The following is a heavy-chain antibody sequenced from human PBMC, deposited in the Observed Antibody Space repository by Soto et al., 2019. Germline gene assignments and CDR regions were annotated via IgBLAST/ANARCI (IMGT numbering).Heavy chain of an antibody. J-gene: IGHJ6*02. D-gene: IGHD3-3*02. CDR3: ETNISPSYGMDV. CDR1: GYTLTELS. Sequence: ASVKVSCKVSGYTLTELSMHWVRQAPGKGLEWMGGFDPEDGETIYAQKFQGRVTMTEDTSTDTAYMELSSLRSEDTAVYYCETNISPSYGMDVWGQGTTVTVSS. CDR2: FDPEDGET. V-gene: IGHV1-24*01.